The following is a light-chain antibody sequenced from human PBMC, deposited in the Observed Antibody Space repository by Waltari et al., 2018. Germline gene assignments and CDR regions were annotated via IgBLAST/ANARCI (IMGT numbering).Light chain of an antibody. J-gene: IGLJ3*02. CDR1: SSDAGNYNL. CDR2: DDN. V-gene: IGLV2-23*01. CDR3: CSYAGSYTWV. Sequence: QSALTQPASVSGSPGQSITISCPGTSSDAGNYNLVSWYQQYPGKAPKVMIYDDNRRPSGVSDRFSGSKSGNTASLTISGVQAEDEADYYCCSYAGSYTWVFGGGTKLTVL.